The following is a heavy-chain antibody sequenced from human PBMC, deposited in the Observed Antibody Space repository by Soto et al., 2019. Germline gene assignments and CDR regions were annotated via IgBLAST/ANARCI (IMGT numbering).Heavy chain of an antibody. Sequence: QSQTLSLPCAISGDSVSSNSAAWTWIRQSPSRGLEWLGRTYYRSKWYNDYAVSVKSRITINPDTSKNQFSLQLNSVTPEDTAVYYCARELYCSSTSCYRANFDYWGQGTLVTVSS. J-gene: IGHJ4*02. CDR1: GDSVSSNSAA. CDR2: TYYRSKWYN. V-gene: IGHV6-1*01. D-gene: IGHD2-2*01. CDR3: ARELYCSSTSCYRANFDY.